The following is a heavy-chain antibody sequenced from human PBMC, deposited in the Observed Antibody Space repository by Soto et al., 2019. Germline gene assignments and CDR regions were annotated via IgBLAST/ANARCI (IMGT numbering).Heavy chain of an antibody. D-gene: IGHD6-19*01. V-gene: IGHV3-23*01. CDR3: ATPPYWFNSGWYVGFDY. J-gene: IGHJ4*02. CDR2: LSCSGDSP. Sequence: GGALRLSCSASGLTFSSNDMSWVRQAPGKGLEWVSTLSCSGDSPYSAASVTGRFTLSRDTSQTPLYLPVNSPRAEDTAVYYCATPPYWFNSGWYVGFDYWGPGTLVTVAS. CDR1: GLTFSSND.